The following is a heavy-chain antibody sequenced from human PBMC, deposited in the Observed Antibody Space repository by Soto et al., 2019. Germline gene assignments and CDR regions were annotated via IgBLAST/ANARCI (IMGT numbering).Heavy chain of an antibody. CDR2: INPNSGGT. D-gene: IGHD2-2*01. V-gene: IGHV1-2*02. CDR1: GYTFTGYY. J-gene: IGHJ4*02. CDR3: ARLTVPLDIVVLPAAWYDY. Sequence: QVQLVQSGAEVKKPGASVKVSCKASGYTFTGYYIHWVRQAPGQGLEWMGWINPNSGGTNYAQKFQGRVTMTRDTSISTAYMELSRLRSDDTAVYYCARLTVPLDIVVLPAAWYDYWGQGTLVTVSS.